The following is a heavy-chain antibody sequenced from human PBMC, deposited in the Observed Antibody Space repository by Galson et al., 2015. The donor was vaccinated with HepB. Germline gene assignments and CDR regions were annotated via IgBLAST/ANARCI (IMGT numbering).Heavy chain of an antibody. J-gene: IGHJ4*02. D-gene: IGHD3-3*01. CDR1: GYTFTSYD. CDR3: ARAPILRFLEWLLYLSY. CDR2: MNPNSGNT. V-gene: IGHV1-8*01. Sequence: SVKVSCKASGYTFTSYDINWVRQATGQGLEWTGWMNPNSGNTGYAQKFQGRVTMTRNTSISTAYMELSSLRSEDTAVYYCARAPILRFLEWLLYLSYWGQGTLVTVSS.